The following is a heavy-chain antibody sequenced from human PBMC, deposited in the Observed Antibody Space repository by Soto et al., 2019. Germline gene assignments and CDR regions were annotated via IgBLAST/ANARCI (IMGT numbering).Heavy chain of an antibody. CDR1: GYTFTGYY. V-gene: IGHV1-2*02. Sequence: ASVKVSCKASGYTFTGYYMHWVRQAPGQGLEWMGWINPNSGGTNYAQKFQGRVTMTRDTSISTAYMELSRLRSDDTAVYYCARDRAYSSGWYYYYYGMDVWGQGTTVTVSS. CDR3: ARDRAYSSGWYYYYYGMDV. J-gene: IGHJ6*02. D-gene: IGHD6-19*01. CDR2: INPNSGGT.